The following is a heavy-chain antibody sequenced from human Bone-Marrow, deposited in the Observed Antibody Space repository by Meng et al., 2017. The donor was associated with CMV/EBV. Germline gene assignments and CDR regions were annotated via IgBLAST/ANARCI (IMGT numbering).Heavy chain of an antibody. CDR1: GFTFSSYG. D-gene: IGHD4-11*01. J-gene: IGHJ3*02. CDR3: ARGALDDSDSWDALEI. CDR2: IRYDGSNK. Sequence: GESLKISCAASGFTFSSYGMHWVRQAPGKGLEWVAFIRYDGSNKYYADSVKGRFTISRDNSKNTVDLQMTNLRTEDTALYYCARGALDDSDSWDALEIWGQGTMVTVSS. V-gene: IGHV3-30*02.